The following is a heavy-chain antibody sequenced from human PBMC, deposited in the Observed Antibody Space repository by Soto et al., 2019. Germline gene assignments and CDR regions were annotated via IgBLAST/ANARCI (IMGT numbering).Heavy chain of an antibody. V-gene: IGHV3-30-3*01. D-gene: IGHD2-15*01. CDR1: GFTFSSYA. CDR3: ARAGVVVAATDFGF. CDR2: ISYDGSNK. Sequence: GGSLRLSCAASGFTFSSYAMHWVRQAPGKGLEWVAVISYDGSNKYYADSVKGRFTISRDNSKNTLYLQMNSLRAEDTAVYYCARAGVVVAATDFGFWGQGTMVTVSS. J-gene: IGHJ4*03.